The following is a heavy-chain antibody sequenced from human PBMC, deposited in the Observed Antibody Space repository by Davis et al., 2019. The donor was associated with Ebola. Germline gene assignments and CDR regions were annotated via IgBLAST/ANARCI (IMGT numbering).Heavy chain of an antibody. D-gene: IGHD2-2*01. V-gene: IGHV4-59*01. CDR1: GGSISSYY. CDR3: ARDGVVPAARSGNYYYYYGMDV. J-gene: IGHJ6*02. CDR2: IYYSGST. Sequence: PSETLSLTCTVSGGSISSYYWSWIRQPPGKGLEWIGYIYYSGSTNYNPSLKSRVTISVDTSKNQFSLKLSSVTAADTAVYYCARDGVVPAARSGNYYYYYGMDVWGQGTTVTVSS.